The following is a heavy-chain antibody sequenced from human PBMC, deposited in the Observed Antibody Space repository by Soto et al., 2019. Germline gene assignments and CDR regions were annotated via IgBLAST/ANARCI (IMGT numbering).Heavy chain of an antibody. CDR3: ANGYIDSSRRNWFHP. CDR2: INGGGGST. V-gene: IGHV3-23*01. Sequence: EVQLLQSGGGLVQPGGSLRLSCAASGFTFRSYAMSWVRQPPGKGLEWVAAINGGGGSTYYADSVKGRFTLSRDNSKNVLELQMNSVRAEDAALYYCANGYIDSSRRNWFHPCGQGAQVSASS. J-gene: IGHJ5*02. CDR1: GFTFRSYA. D-gene: IGHD3-9*01.